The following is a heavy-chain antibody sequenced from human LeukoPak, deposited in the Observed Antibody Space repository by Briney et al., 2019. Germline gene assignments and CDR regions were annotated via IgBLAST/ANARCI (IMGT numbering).Heavy chain of an antibody. Sequence: SETLSLTCTVSGGSLSSYYWSWIRQPPGKGLEWIGYIYYSGSTNYNPSLKSRVTISVDTSKNQFSLKLSSVTAADAAVYYCARGKDGYNLDFDYWGQGTLVTVSS. D-gene: IGHD5-24*01. J-gene: IGHJ4*02. CDR2: IYYSGST. CDR3: ARGKDGYNLDFDY. CDR1: GGSLSSYY. V-gene: IGHV4-59*01.